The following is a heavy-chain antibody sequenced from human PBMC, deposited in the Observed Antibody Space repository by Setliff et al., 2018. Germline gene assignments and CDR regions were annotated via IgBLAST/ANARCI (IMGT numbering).Heavy chain of an antibody. V-gene: IGHV3-7*01. Sequence: GGSLRLSCAASGFDFKTHWMDWARQAPGKGLEWVANVKEDGSQRNYVDAVRGRFTVSRDNARNLLYLQMNSLRAEDTAVYYCARGYSWDAFDIWGQGTMVTVSS. CDR1: GFDFKTHW. CDR2: VKEDGSQR. D-gene: IGHD1-1*01. CDR3: ARGYSWDAFDI. J-gene: IGHJ3*02.